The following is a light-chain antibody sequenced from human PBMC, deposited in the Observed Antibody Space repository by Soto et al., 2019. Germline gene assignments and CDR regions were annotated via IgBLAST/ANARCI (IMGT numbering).Light chain of an antibody. CDR2: DVS. V-gene: IGLV2-14*01. Sequence: QSVLTQPASVSGSPGQSITISCTGTSSDVGGYNYGSWYQQHPGKAPKLMIYDVSNRPSGVSNRFSGSKSGNTASLTISGLQAEDEADYYCSSYTRSSTLEFGGGTKLTVL. J-gene: IGLJ2*01. CDR1: SSDVGGYNY. CDR3: SSYTRSSTLE.